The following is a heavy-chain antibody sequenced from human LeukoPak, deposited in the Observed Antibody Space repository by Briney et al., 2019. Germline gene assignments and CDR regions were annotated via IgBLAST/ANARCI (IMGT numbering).Heavy chain of an antibody. CDR2: ISSSSSTI. D-gene: IGHD5-18*01. V-gene: IGHV3-48*01. J-gene: IGHJ4*02. Sequence: GGSLRLSCAASGFTFSSYSMNWVRQAPGKGLEWVSYISSSSSTIYYADSVKGRFTISRDNAKSSLYLQMNSLRAEDTAVYYCARDQGYSYGLPQDFDYWGQGTLVTVSS. CDR1: GFTFSSYS. CDR3: ARDQGYSYGLPQDFDY.